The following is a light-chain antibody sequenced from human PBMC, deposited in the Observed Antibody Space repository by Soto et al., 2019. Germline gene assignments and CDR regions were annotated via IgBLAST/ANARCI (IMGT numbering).Light chain of an antibody. V-gene: IGKV3-15*01. J-gene: IGKJ1*01. CDR3: QQYHNLWS. CDR2: RAS. Sequence: IALTQSPATVSVSPGDRVTLSCWASQNISNNLGWYHQSPGQAPRLIIYRASARPTGIPARFSGSGSGTEFTLTISSLQSEDFATYYCQQYHNLWSFGRGTKVEIK. CDR1: QNISNN.